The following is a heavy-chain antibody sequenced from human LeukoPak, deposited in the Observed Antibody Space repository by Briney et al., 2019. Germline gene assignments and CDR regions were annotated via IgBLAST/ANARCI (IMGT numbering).Heavy chain of an antibody. Sequence: SETLSLTCAVFRGSITNSSCYWGWIRQPPGKGLEWIGGIYYTGTTYYSPSLNSRITISMDTSKNQFSLRLASVTAADTALYYCARRAVVPAALSYFDNWGQGTLVTVSS. J-gene: IGHJ4*02. V-gene: IGHV4-39*01. D-gene: IGHD2-2*01. CDR3: ARRAVVPAALSYFDN. CDR1: RGSITNSSCY. CDR2: IYYTGTT.